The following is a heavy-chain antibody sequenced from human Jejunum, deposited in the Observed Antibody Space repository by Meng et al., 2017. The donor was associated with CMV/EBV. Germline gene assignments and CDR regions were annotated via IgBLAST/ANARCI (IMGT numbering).Heavy chain of an antibody. V-gene: IGHV4-31*03. CDR1: GGAVSSGGYY. J-gene: IGHJ4*02. D-gene: IGHD6-19*01. Sequence: QLQEAGPGLVKPSQTLSLTCTVSGGAVSSGGYYWTWIRQHPGKGLEWFRHIYYSGSTFYNPSLKRRVIISIDTSKNQFSLNLRSVTAADTAVYYCARVSSGWDYFDYWGQGTLVTVSS. CDR2: IYYSGST. CDR3: ARVSSGWDYFDY.